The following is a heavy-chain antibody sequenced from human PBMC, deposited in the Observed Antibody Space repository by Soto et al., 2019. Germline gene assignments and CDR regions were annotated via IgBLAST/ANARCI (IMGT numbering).Heavy chain of an antibody. D-gene: IGHD2-15*01. CDR2: IIPILGIA. J-gene: IGHJ5*02. Sequence: SVKVSCKDSGGTYGSYTSSWVRQAPGQGLEWMGRIIPILGIANYAQKFQGRVTITADKSTSTAYMELSSLRSEDTAVYYCASGYCSGGSCYAFSRWFDPWGQGTLVTAPQ. CDR3: ASGYCSGGSCYAFSRWFDP. CDR1: GGTYGSYT. V-gene: IGHV1-69*02.